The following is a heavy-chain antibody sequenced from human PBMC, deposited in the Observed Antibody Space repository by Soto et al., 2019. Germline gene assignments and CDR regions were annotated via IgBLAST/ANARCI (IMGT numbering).Heavy chain of an antibody. Sequence: PGGSLRLSCAASGFTFSTSWMNWVRQAPGKGLAWVAGIKEDGSEKYYVDSVKGRFTISKDNAENSLELHMNRLRVEDTAVYYCVRDRGYNAFDYWGGGTRVTAPQ. CDR2: IKEDGSEK. CDR3: VRDRGYNAFDY. D-gene: IGHD5-18*01. V-gene: IGHV3-7*01. J-gene: IGHJ4*02. CDR1: GFTFSTSW.